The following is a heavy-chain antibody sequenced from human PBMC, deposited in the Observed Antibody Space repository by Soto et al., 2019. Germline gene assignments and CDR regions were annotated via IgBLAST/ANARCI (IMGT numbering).Heavy chain of an antibody. CDR2: ISSSGSTI. CDR1: GFTFSDYY. CDR3: ARDDAAAGTTDWFDP. V-gene: IGHV3-11*01. D-gene: IGHD6-13*01. Sequence: PGGSLRLSCAASGFTFSDYYMSWIRQAPGKGLEWVSYISSSGSTIYYADTVKGRFTISRDNAKNSLYLQMNSLRAEDTAVYYCARDDAAAGTTDWFDPWGQGTLVTVSS. J-gene: IGHJ5*02.